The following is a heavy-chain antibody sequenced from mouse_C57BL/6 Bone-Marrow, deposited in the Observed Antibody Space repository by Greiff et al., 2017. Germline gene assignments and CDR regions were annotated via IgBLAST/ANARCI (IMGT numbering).Heavy chain of an antibody. V-gene: IGHV1-47*01. J-gene: IGHJ2*01. D-gene: IGHD5-1*01. Sequence: QVQLQQSGAELVKPGASVKMSCKASGYTFTTYPIEWMKQNHGKSLEWIGNFHPYNDDTKYNEQFKGKATLTVEKSSNTVYLELSRLTSDDSAFYYCAGSSTFFYYFDYWGQGTTLTVSS. CDR3: AGSSTFFYYFDY. CDR1: GYTFTTYP. CDR2: FHPYNDDT.